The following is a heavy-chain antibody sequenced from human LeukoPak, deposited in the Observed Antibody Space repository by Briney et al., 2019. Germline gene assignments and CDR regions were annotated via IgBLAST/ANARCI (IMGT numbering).Heavy chain of an antibody. CDR1: GGSISSYY. V-gene: IGHV4-4*07. CDR3: ARGRGGTIVGATFLFDY. Sequence: SETLSLTCTVSGGSISSYYWSWIRQPAGKGLEWIGRIYTSGSTNYNPSLKGRVTMSVDTSKNQFSLKLSSVTAADTAVYYCARGRGGTIVGATFLFDYWGQGTLVTVSS. D-gene: IGHD1-26*01. J-gene: IGHJ4*02. CDR2: IYTSGST.